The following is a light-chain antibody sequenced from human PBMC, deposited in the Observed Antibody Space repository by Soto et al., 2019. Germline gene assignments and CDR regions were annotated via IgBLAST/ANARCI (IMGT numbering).Light chain of an antibody. CDR1: EDITIY. Sequence: IHLTQSPSSLSASVGSRVTIPCRASEDITIYLAWYQQKPGKAPNLLMYAASTLQSGVPSSFSGSGYGTDVNLTISSLQAEDFATYYCQQTRRYPSTFGGGTQVDIK. CDR2: AAS. V-gene: IGKV1-9*01. J-gene: IGKJ4*01. CDR3: QQTRRYPST.